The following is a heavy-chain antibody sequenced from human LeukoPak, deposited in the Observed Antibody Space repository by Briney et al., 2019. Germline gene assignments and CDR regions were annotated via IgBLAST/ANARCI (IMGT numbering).Heavy chain of an antibody. D-gene: IGHD6-19*01. J-gene: IGHJ6*03. Sequence: KPAETLSLTCAVYGGSFSGYYWSWIRQPPGKGLGWVEENNHSGSTNYSPCLKSRLTISVGTSMNQFSLKLSSVTAADTAVYYCARGRGFSSGWYSDSHYYMDVWGKGTTVTVSS. CDR2: NNHSGST. CDR1: GGSFSGYY. V-gene: IGHV4-34*01. CDR3: ARGRGFSSGWYSDSHYYMDV.